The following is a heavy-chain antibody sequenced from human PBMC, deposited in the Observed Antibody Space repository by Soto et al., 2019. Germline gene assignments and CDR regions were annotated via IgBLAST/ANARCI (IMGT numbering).Heavy chain of an antibody. CDR1: GYTFTSYD. Sequence: ASVKVSCKASGYTFTSYDINWVRQATGQGLEWMGWMNPNSGNTGYAQKFQGRVTMTRNTSISTAYMELSSLRSEDTAVYYCARFPRRWIAIFGVVIRGVHYMDVWGKGTTVTVSS. CDR2: MNPNSGNT. V-gene: IGHV1-8*01. D-gene: IGHD3-3*01. CDR3: ARFPRRWIAIFGVVIRGVHYMDV. J-gene: IGHJ6*03.